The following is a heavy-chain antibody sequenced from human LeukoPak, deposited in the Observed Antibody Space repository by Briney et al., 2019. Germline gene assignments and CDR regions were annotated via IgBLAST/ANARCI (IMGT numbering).Heavy chain of an antibody. CDR1: GFPSHSYW. CDR3: VRGRGSYGWFDP. CDR2: ISGDGTAR. Sequence: SGGALSLSCAAPGFPSHSYWMHWVRQVPGKGLVWVSRISGDGTARNYADSVKGRFTISRDDAKNTVDLQMNSLRGEDTAVYYCVRGRGSYGWFDPWGQGTLVTVSS. D-gene: IGHD3-10*01. V-gene: IGHV3-74*01. J-gene: IGHJ5*02.